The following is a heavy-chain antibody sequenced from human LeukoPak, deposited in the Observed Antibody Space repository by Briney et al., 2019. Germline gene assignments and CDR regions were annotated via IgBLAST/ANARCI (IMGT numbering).Heavy chain of an antibody. V-gene: IGHV3-30*02. CDR2: IRHDGSNE. CDR1: GFTFSSYS. J-gene: IGHJ5*02. D-gene: IGHD6-19*01. CDR3: ARDWGRGTSGSGWYNWFDP. Sequence: GGSLRLSCAASGFTFSSYSMNWVRQAPGKGLEWVALIRHDGSNEYYVDSVKGRFTTSRDNSQSTVHLQMNSLRVEDTAIYYCARDWGRGTSGSGWYNWFDPWGQGTLVTVSS.